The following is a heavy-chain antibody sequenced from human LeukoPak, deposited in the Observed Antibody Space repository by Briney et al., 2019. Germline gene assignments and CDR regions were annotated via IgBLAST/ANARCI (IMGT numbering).Heavy chain of an antibody. J-gene: IGHJ4*02. V-gene: IGHV3-23*01. CDR1: GFTFTNYA. Sequence: RGGSLRLSCAASGFTFTNYAMSWVRQAPGKGLEWVSTIGSGGSTYYADSVKGRFTISRDNSKNTLYLQMNSLRAEDTAVYSCAKLGLKLGGDYWGQGALVTVSS. CDR3: AKLGLKLGGDY. D-gene: IGHD3-16*01. CDR2: IGSGGST.